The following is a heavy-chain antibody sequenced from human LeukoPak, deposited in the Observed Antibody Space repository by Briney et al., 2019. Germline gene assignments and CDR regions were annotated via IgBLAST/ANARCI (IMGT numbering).Heavy chain of an antibody. CDR3: ARPYGAQL. Sequence: GGSLRLSCAASGVTFSSYWMSWVRQAPGKGLEWVANIKQAGSEKYYVDSVKGRFTISRDNAKNSPYLQMNSLRAEDTAVYYCARPYGAQLGGQGTLVTVSS. V-gene: IGHV3-7*01. CDR2: IKQAGSEK. CDR1: GVTFSSYW. J-gene: IGHJ4*02. D-gene: IGHD4-17*01.